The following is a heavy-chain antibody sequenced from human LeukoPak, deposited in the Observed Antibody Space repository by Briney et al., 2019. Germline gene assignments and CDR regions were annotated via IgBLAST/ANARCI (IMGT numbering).Heavy chain of an antibody. Sequence: PGGSLRLSCAASGFTFSRFWMTWVRQAPGKALEWVANIRPDGSDRNYADSVRGRLTISRDNAKSSLYLQKNSLRGEDTAVYYCATRLAAVTADPFDNWGQGTLVTVST. J-gene: IGHJ4*02. CDR1: GFTFSRFW. CDR3: ATRLAAVTADPFDN. D-gene: IGHD2-21*02. V-gene: IGHV3-7*01. CDR2: IRPDGSDR.